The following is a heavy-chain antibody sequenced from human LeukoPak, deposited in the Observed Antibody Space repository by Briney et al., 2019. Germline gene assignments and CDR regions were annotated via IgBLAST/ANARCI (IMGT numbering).Heavy chain of an antibody. D-gene: IGHD3-22*01. J-gene: IGHJ3*02. V-gene: IGHV1-69*04. CDR3: ARGQADYYDSSGYAAFDI. Sequence: SVKVSCKASGGTFSSYAISWVRQAPGQGLEWMGRIIPILGIANYAQKFQGRVTITADKSTSTAYMELSSLRSEDTAVYYCARGQADYYDSSGYAAFDIWGQGTMVTVSS. CDR2: IIPILGIA. CDR1: GGTFSSYA.